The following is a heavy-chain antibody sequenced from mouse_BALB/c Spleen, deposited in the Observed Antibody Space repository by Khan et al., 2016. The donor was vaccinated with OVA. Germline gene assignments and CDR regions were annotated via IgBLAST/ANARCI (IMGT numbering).Heavy chain of an antibody. CDR3: ARRGYDYGRGALFAY. D-gene: IGHD2-4*01. V-gene: IGHV2-2*02. Sequence: QVQLQQSGPGLVQPSQSLSITCTVSGFSLDKYSVHWIRQSPGKGLEWLGVIWSAGSTDYNAAFISRLTITKDNSRSQVFFKVNSLQTNDTAIYYCARRGYDYGRGALFAYWGQGTLVTVSA. CDR2: IWSAGST. J-gene: IGHJ3*01. CDR1: GFSLDKYS.